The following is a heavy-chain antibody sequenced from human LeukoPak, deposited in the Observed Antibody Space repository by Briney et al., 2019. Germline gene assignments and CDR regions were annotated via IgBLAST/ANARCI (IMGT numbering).Heavy chain of an antibody. CDR1: GFTFDDYS. D-gene: IGHD3-10*01. J-gene: IGHJ4*02. Sequence: PGGSLRLSCAASGFTFDDYSMHCVRQAPAKGLEWGSGISWNSGSIGYADSVKGRFTISRDNAKNSLYLQMNSLRAEDTALYYCAKDMREYYGSVGFDCWGQGTLVTVSS. CDR3: AKDMREYYGSVGFDC. V-gene: IGHV3-9*01. CDR2: ISWNSGSI.